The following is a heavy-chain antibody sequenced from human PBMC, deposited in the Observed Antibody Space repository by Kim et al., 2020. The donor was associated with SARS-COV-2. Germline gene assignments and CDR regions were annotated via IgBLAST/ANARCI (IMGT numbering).Heavy chain of an antibody. D-gene: IGHD6-19*01. CDR1: GFTFDDYA. CDR3: AKLPIAVAGNDY. V-gene: IGHV3-9*01. J-gene: IGHJ4*02. CDR2: ISWNSGSI. Sequence: GGSLRLSCAASGFTFDDYAMHWVRQAPGKGLEWVSGISWNSGSIGYADSVKGRFTISRDNAKNSLYLQMNSLRAEDTALYYCAKLPIAVAGNDYWGQGTLVTVSS.